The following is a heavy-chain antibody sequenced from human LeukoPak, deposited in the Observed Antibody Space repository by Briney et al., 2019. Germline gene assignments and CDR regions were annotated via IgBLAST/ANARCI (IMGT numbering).Heavy chain of an antibody. Sequence: GGSLRLSCAASGFTFSDSAMHWVRQASGKGLEWVGRIRSKAGNYATEYTASVKGRFTISRDDSKKTAYLQMNSLKTEDTAVYYCTGGTTVTTLDYWGQGTLVTVSS. CDR3: TGGTTVTTLDY. CDR2: IRSKAGNYAT. CDR1: GFTFSDSA. J-gene: IGHJ4*02. V-gene: IGHV3-73*01. D-gene: IGHD4-17*01.